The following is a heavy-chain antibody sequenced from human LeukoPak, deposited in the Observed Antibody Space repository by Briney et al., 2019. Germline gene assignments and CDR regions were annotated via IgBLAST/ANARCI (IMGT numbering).Heavy chain of an antibody. CDR2: IKSKTDGGTT. V-gene: IGHV3-15*01. CDR1: GFTFSNAR. Sequence: PGGSLRLSCAASGFTFSNARMSWVRQAPGKGLEWVGRIKSKTDGGTTDYAAPVKGRFTISRDDSKNTLYLQMNSLKAEDTAVYYCTTETYYYGSGHGGDWGQGTLVTVSS. J-gene: IGHJ4*02. D-gene: IGHD3-10*01. CDR3: TTETYYYGSGHGGD.